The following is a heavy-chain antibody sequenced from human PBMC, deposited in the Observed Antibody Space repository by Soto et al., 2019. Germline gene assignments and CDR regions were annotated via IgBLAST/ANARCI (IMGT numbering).Heavy chain of an antibody. J-gene: IGHJ4*02. CDR3: ARATTTVTTRPTLGY. V-gene: IGHV3-74*01. CDR2: IDRDGTDT. D-gene: IGHD4-17*01. Sequence: EVQLVESGGGLVQPGGSLRLSCADSGFTFNSYWIHWVRQAQGKGLVWVSLIDRDGTDTNYADSVKGRFTSSRDNAKNTLFLQMNSLTAEDTAVYYCARATTTVTTRPTLGYWGRGTLVTVSS. CDR1: GFTFNSYW.